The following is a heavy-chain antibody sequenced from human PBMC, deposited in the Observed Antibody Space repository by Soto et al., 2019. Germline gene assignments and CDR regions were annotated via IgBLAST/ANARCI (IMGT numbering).Heavy chain of an antibody. CDR2: IWYDGSNK. V-gene: IGHV3-33*01. CDR3: GRVAGREVRGVIIKRYYYYYMAV. D-gene: IGHD3-10*01. Sequence: PGGSLRLSCAASGFTFSSYGMHWVRQAPGKGLEWVAVIWYDGSNKYYADSVKGRFTISRANSKNTLYLQMNSLRAEDTAVYYCGRVAGREVRGVIIKRYYYYYMAVWGKGTTVTVSS. J-gene: IGHJ6*03. CDR1: GFTFSSYG.